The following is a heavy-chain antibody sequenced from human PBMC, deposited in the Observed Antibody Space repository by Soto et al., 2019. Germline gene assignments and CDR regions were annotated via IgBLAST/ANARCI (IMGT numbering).Heavy chain of an antibody. CDR1: GYRITSYL. V-gene: IGHV5-10-1*01. CDR3: ARQRVDWVAQPVDP. Sequence: PGESLTISWQCAGYRITSYLISLVRPLPGKGLEWMGRIDPSDSYTNYSPSFQGHVTISADKSISTAYLQWSSLKASDTAMYYCARQRVDWVAQPVDPWGQGTLGTVAS. CDR2: IDPSDSYT. D-gene: IGHD2-21*01. J-gene: IGHJ5*02.